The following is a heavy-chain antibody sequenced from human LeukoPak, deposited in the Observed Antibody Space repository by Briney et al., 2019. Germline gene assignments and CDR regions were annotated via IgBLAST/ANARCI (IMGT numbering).Heavy chain of an antibody. CDR2: INPSGGST. Sequence: GASVKVSCRASGYTFTSFCIRWVRPAPGQGLEWMGIINPSGGSTSYAQKFQGRVTMTRDTSTSTVYMELSSLRSEDTAVYYCARDLAGNSDHWGQGTLVTVSS. J-gene: IGHJ4*02. V-gene: IGHV1-46*01. CDR1: GYTFTSFC. CDR3: ARDLAGNSDH.